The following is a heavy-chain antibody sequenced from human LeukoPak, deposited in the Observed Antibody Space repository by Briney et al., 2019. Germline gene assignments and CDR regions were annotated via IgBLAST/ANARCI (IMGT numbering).Heavy chain of an antibody. J-gene: IGHJ4*02. CDR3: ARRYYYDSSGPYYFDY. CDR2: IYPGDSDT. D-gene: IGHD3-22*01. CDR1: GYSFTSYW. V-gene: IGHV5-51*01. Sequence: GESLKISCQGSGYSFTSYWIGWVRQLPGRGLKWMGIIYPGDSDTRYSPSFQGQVTISADKSISTAYLQWSSLKASDTAMYYCARRYYYDSSGPYYFDYWGQGTLVTVSS.